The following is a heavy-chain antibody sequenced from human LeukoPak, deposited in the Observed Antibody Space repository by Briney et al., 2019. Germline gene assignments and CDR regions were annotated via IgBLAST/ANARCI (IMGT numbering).Heavy chain of an antibody. CDR1: GGSISNDY. CDR2: IYHSGST. Sequence: PSETLSLTCTVSGGSISNDYWSWIRQTPGKGLEWIGYIYHSGSTNSNPSLKSRVTISVDTSKNQFSLKLSSVTAADTAVYYCARDPRDYGRFVRDYWGQGTLVTVSS. V-gene: IGHV4-59*01. J-gene: IGHJ4*02. CDR3: ARDPRDYGRFVRDY. D-gene: IGHD4-17*01.